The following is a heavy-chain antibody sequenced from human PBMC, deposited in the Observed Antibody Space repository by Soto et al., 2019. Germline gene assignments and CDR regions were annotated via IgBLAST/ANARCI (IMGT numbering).Heavy chain of an antibody. CDR2: ISSSSSTI. CDR1: GFTFSSYS. J-gene: IGHJ4*02. V-gene: IGHV3-48*01. CDR3: ARDYYGSGSEGAFDY. D-gene: IGHD3-10*01. Sequence: GGSLRLSCAASGFTFSSYSMNWVRQAPGKGLEWVSYISSSSSTIYYADSVKGRFTISRDNAKNSLYLQMNSLRAEDTAVYYCARDYYGSGSEGAFDYWGQGTLVTVSS.